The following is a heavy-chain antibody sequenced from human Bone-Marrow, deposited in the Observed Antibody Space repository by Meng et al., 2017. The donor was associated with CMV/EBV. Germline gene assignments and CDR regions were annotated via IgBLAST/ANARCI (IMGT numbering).Heavy chain of an antibody. CDR3: ARGRPGTEDIVVVVAGAFDY. CDR1: SCSGYY. J-gene: IGHJ4*02. D-gene: IGHD2-15*01. Sequence: SCSGYYWSWIRQPPGKGLEWIGEINHSGSTNHNPSLKSRVTISVDTSKNQFSLKLSSVTAADTAVYYCARGRPGTEDIVVVVAGAFDYWGQGTLVTVSS. V-gene: IGHV4-34*01. CDR2: INHSGST.